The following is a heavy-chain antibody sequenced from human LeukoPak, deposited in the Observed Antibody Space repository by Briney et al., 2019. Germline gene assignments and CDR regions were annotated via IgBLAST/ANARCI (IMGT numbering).Heavy chain of an antibody. CDR3: ARDSRDSSGYGAWPFDY. D-gene: IGHD3-22*01. V-gene: IGHV3-21*01. CDR1: GFTFSSYS. CDR2: ISSSSSYI. J-gene: IGHJ4*02. Sequence: PGGSLRLSCAASGFTFSSYSMNWVRQAPGKGLEWVSSISSSSSYIYYADSVKGRFTISRDNAKNSLYLQMNSLRAEDTAVYYCARDSRDSSGYGAWPFDYWGQGTLVTVSS.